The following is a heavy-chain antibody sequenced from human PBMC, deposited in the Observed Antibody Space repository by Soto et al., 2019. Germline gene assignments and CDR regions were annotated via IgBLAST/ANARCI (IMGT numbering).Heavy chain of an antibody. CDR1: GYTFTRYG. Sequence: QVPLVQSGAEVKKPGASLKVSCKSSGYTFTRYGIVWVRQAPGQGLEWMGWISTYNVDTKYAQKFKGRVTMSTDTSTTTAYMELTSLTSDDTAMYYCARGGFAYGYLDFWGQGTLATVSS. V-gene: IGHV1-18*01. D-gene: IGHD5-18*01. J-gene: IGHJ4*02. CDR2: ISTYNVDT. CDR3: ARGGFAYGYLDF.